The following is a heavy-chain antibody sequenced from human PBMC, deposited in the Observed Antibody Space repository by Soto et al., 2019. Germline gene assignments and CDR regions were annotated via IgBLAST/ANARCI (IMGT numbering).Heavy chain of an antibody. J-gene: IGHJ6*02. D-gene: IGHD2-2*01. CDR1: GFAFSNAW. CDR2: IKSKVDGGTA. Sequence: GGSLRLSCEASGFAFSNAWMNWVRQGPGKGLEWLGRIKSKVDGGTADYGAATKGRFSISRDDLKNMLYLQMNSLKPDDTAVYYCTTLSYLYYDGMDVWGQGTTVTVSS. V-gene: IGHV3-15*01. CDR3: TTLSYLYYDGMDV.